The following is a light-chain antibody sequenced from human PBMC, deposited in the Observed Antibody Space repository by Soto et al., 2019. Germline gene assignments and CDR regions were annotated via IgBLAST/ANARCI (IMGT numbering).Light chain of an antibody. CDR1: QNVSNN. V-gene: IGKV1-39*01. J-gene: IGKJ5*01. Sequence: EIQMTQSPSSLSASVGERATITCRASQNVSNNLNWYQQRPGQAPNLLIYAASNLPTGIPSKFSASGSGTDFTLTISSLQSEDFATYYCQQYNSTPSFTFGQGTRLEIK. CDR3: QQYNSTPSFT. CDR2: AAS.